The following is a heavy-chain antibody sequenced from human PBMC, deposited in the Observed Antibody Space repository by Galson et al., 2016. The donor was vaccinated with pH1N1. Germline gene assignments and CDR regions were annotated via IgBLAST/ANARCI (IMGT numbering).Heavy chain of an antibody. CDR3: AKTVGPTLGH. Sequence: SLRLSCATSGFTFSSNAMSWVRQAPGKGLEWISTISNDALTTYYADSVKGRFTISRDNSKKTAYLQMNTLSAEDTAVYFCAKTVGPTLGHWGQGTLVTVSS. CDR2: ISNDALTT. V-gene: IGHV3-23*01. D-gene: IGHD2-15*01. CDR1: GFTFSSNA. J-gene: IGHJ4*02.